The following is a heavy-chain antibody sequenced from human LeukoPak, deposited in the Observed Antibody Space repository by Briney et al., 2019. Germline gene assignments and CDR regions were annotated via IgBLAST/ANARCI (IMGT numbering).Heavy chain of an antibody. J-gene: IGHJ4*02. CDR2: ISSSSYI. CDR3: ARPSFLDGSGYYFAKVEFDS. V-gene: IGHV3-21*03. Sequence: KTGGSLRLSCAADVFTFSSYTMNWVRQAPGKGLEWLSAISSSSYIYYADSVKGRFTISRDNAKKSLYLQMNSLRAEHRAVNERARPSFLDGSGYYFAKVEFDSWGQGTLVTVSS. CDR1: VFTFSSYT. D-gene: IGHD3-22*01.